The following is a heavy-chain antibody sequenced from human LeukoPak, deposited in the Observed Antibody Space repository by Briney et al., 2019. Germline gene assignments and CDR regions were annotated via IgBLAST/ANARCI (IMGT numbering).Heavy chain of an antibody. CDR2: IYYSGST. CDR3: ARDPKRGWYIDL. J-gene: IGHJ2*01. Sequence: SETLSLTCTLSGGSLSSSSYYWGWIRQPPGKGLEWFGSIYYSGSTYYNPSLKSRVTISVATSKNQFSPKLSSATAADTAVYYCARDPKRGWYIDLWGRGTLVTVSS. V-gene: IGHV4-39*07. CDR1: GGSLSSSSYY.